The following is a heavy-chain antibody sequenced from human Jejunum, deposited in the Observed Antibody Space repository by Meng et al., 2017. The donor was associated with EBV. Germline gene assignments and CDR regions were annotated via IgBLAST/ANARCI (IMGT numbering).Heavy chain of an antibody. CDR3: ARVRSPVTPDY. D-gene: IGHD4-17*01. V-gene: IGHV1-2*06. Sequence: QVQLVQSGAEVKKPGSSVKVSCKASGDRFGTYSVSWVRQAPGQGLEWMGQINPYTGVTHYAQNFQGRVTMTRDTSISTAYMELSRLTSDDTAVYYCARVRSPVTPDYWGQGTMVTVS. CDR1: GDRFGTYS. CDR2: INPYTGVT. J-gene: IGHJ4*02.